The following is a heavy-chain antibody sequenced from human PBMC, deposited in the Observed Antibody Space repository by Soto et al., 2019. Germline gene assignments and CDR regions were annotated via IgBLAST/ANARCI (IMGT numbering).Heavy chain of an antibody. CDR2: ISGAGGTT. D-gene: IGHD6-6*01. CDR3: ARDRGSSSRGGPSAGMAFDI. J-gene: IGHJ3*02. V-gene: IGHV3-23*01. Sequence: GGSLRLSCAASGFTLSSYWMSWVRQAPGKGLEWVSVISGAGGTTYYADSVKGRFTISRDNSKNTLYLQMDSLRSEDTAVYYCARDRGSSSRGGPSAGMAFDIWGQGTMVTVSS. CDR1: GFTLSSYW.